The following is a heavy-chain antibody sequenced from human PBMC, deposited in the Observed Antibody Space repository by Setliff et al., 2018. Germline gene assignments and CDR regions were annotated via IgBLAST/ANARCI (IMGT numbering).Heavy chain of an antibody. CDR3: ARDVFPYHYEGAFDI. J-gene: IGHJ3*02. CDR2: VNPSSGRT. CDR1: GYTFTSRY. D-gene: IGHD3-22*01. Sequence: ASVKVSCKASGYTFTSRYMHWVRQAPGLGLEWMGTVNPSSGRTSYAQKFQGRVTMTRDTSTSTVYMDMSSLRSEDTAVYYCARDVFPYHYEGAFDIWGQGTMVTVSS. V-gene: IGHV1-46*01.